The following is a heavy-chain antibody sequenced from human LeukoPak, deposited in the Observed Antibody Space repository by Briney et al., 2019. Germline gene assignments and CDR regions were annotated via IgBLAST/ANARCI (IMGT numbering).Heavy chain of an antibody. CDR3: VRHVARAFDI. Sequence: SETLSLTCTVSGYSISSGYYWSWIRQPPGKGLEWIGEINHSGSTKYNPPLKSRVTISIDTSKNQLSLKLSSVTAADTAVYSCVRHVARAFDIWGQGTKVTVSS. CDR2: INHSGST. V-gene: IGHV4-38-2*02. CDR1: GYSISSGYY. J-gene: IGHJ3*02.